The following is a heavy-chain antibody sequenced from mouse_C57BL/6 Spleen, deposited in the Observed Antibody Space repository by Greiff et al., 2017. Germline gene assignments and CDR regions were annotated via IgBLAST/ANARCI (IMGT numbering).Heavy chain of an antibody. V-gene: IGHV5-9-1*02. CDR1: GFTFSSYA. J-gene: IGHJ3*01. D-gene: IGHD3-1*01. CDR3: TRDEAARAWFAY. Sequence: EVHLVESGEGLVKPGGSLKLSCAASGFTFSSYAMSWVRQTPEKRLEWVAYISSGGDYIYYADTVKGRFTISRDNARNTLYLQMSSLKSEDTAMYYCTRDEAARAWFAYWGQGTLVTVSA. CDR2: ISSGGDYI.